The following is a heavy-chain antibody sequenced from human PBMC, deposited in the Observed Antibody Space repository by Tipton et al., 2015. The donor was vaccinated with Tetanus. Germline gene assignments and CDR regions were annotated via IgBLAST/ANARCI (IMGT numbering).Heavy chain of an antibody. V-gene: IGHV1-69*01. J-gene: IGHJ6*02. Sequence: QVQLVQSGPEVKKPGSSVRVSCKSSGGPFSSYVIAWVRQAPGQGLEWMGGVLPLFGTIKYSQNFQDRVTITADASTSTVYMELGSLRSGDTAVYYCARVYAPMASGGVDVWGQGTTVTVSS. CDR1: GGPFSSYV. D-gene: IGHD3-10*01. CDR3: ARVYAPMASGGVDV. CDR2: VLPLFGTI.